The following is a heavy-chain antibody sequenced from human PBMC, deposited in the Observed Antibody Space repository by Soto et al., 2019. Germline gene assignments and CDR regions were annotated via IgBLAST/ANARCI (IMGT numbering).Heavy chain of an antibody. D-gene: IGHD6-19*01. CDR2: ISSNGGST. CDR1: GFTFSSYA. Sequence: PGGSLRLSCSASGFTFSSYAMHWVRQAPGKGLEYVSAISSNGGSTYYADSVKGRFTISRDNSKNTLYLQMSSLRAEDTAVYYCVKGSYSSGWSSFDYWGPGTLVTVSS. V-gene: IGHV3-64D*08. CDR3: VKGSYSSGWSSFDY. J-gene: IGHJ4*02.